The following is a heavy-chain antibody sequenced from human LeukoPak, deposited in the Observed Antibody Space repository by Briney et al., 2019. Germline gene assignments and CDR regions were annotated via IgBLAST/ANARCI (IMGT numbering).Heavy chain of an antibody. V-gene: IGHV3-30*18. CDR1: GFTFSTYS. CDR2: ISYDGSNK. J-gene: IGHJ4*02. CDR3: AKAPDPGYSSGWSQYYFDY. D-gene: IGHD6-19*01. Sequence: GGSLRLSCAASGFTFSTYSMNWVRQAPGKGLEWVAVISYDGSNKYYADSVKGRFTISRDNSKNTLYLQMNSLRAEDTAVYYCAKAPDPGYSSGWSQYYFDYWGQGTLVTVSS.